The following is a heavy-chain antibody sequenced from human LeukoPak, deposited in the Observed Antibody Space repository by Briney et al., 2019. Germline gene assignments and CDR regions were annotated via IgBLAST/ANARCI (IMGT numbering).Heavy chain of an antibody. V-gene: IGHV3-74*01. CDR1: GFTFSSYW. J-gene: IGHJ6*02. CDR2: INSDGSST. CDR3: ARAGFFGSVAVAGYYYYGMDV. D-gene: IGHD6-19*01. Sequence: QPGGSLRLSCAASGFTFSSYWKHWVRQAPGKGLVWVSRINSDGSSTSYADSVKGRFTISRDNAKNTLYLQMNSLRAEDTAVYCCARAGFFGSVAVAGYYYYGMDVWGQGTTVTVSS.